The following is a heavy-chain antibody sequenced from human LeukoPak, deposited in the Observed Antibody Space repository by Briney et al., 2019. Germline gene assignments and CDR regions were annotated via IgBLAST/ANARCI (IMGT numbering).Heavy chain of an antibody. J-gene: IGHJ4*02. CDR3: ARDDSIVGATLFDY. Sequence: GSLRLSCAASGFTFSSYWMSWVRQAPGKGLEWVANIKQDGSEKYYVDSVKGRFTISRDNAKNSLYLQMNSLRAEDTAVYYCARDDSIVGATLFDYWGQGTLVTVSS. V-gene: IGHV3-7*01. CDR1: GFTFSSYW. CDR2: IKQDGSEK. D-gene: IGHD1-26*01.